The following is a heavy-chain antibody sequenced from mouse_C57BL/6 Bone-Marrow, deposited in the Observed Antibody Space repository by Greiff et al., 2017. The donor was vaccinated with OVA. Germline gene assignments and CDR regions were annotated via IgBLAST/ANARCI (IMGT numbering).Heavy chain of an antibody. D-gene: IGHD2-5*01. Sequence: VQLKESGPGLVKPSQSLSLTCSVTGYSITSGYYWNWIRQFPGNKLEWMGYISYDGSNNYNPSLKNRISITRDTSKNQFFLKLNSVTTEDTATYYCARDPYYSNYGWYFDVWGTGTTVTVSS. J-gene: IGHJ1*03. CDR1: GYSITSGYY. CDR2: ISYDGSN. CDR3: ARDPYYSNYGWYFDV. V-gene: IGHV3-6*01.